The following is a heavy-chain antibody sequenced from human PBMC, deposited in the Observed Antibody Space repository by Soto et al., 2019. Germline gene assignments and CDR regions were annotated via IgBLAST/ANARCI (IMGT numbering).Heavy chain of an antibody. CDR3: GGAWGSLFDY. J-gene: IGHJ4*02. Sequence: SETLSLTCTVFGDSVSSGRYYWSWIRQPPGKGLEWIGHIYYSGSTNYNPSLKSRVTISIDMSKNQFSLKLSSVTAADTALYYCGGAWGSLFDYCGQGTLVTVSS. V-gene: IGHV4-61*01. CDR2: IYYSGST. D-gene: IGHD7-27*01. CDR1: GDSVSSGRYY.